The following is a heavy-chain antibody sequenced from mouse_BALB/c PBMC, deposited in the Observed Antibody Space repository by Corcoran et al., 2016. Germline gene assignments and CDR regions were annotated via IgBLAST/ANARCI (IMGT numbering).Heavy chain of an antibody. CDR3: AGSALYYGSSYRWYFDV. Sequence: EVQLQQFGAELVKPGASVKISCKASGYTFTDYNMDWVKQSHGKSLEWIGDINPNYDSTSYNQKFKGKATLTVDKSSSTAYMELRSLTSEDTAVDYCAGSALYYGSSYRWYFDVWGAGTTVTVSS. CDR1: GYTFTDYN. D-gene: IGHD1-1*01. J-gene: IGHJ1*01. V-gene: IGHV1-18*01. CDR2: INPNYDST.